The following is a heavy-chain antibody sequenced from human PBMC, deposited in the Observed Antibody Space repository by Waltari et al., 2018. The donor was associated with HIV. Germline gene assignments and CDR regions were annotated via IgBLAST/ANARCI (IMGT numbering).Heavy chain of an antibody. V-gene: IGHV3-23*01. Sequence: EVRLLESGGGLVQPGGCLRLSCDASGFSFSSYARSWVRPAPGKGLDWVSSISGSGDSRYYADSVTGRFSISRDNSKNTLSLQMNSLRAEDTAVYYCARLMGTSFGMVIYYSYGMDVWGQGTTVTVSS. D-gene: IGHD3-3*01. CDR1: GFSFSSYA. CDR2: ISGSGDSR. CDR3: ARLMGTSFGMVIYYSYGMDV. J-gene: IGHJ6*02.